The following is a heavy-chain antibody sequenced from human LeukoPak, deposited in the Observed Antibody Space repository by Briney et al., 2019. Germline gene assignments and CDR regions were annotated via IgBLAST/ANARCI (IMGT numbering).Heavy chain of an antibody. CDR3: ARDLGRDYYMDV. CDR2: INPNSGGT. V-gene: IGHV1-2*06. D-gene: IGHD3-16*01. J-gene: IGHJ6*03. CDR1: RYTFTGYY. Sequence: GASVKVSCKASRYTFTGYYMHWVRQTPGQGLEWMGRINPNSGGTNYAQKFQGRVTMTRDTSISTAYMELSRLRSDDTAVYYCARDLGRDYYMDVWGKGTTVTVSS.